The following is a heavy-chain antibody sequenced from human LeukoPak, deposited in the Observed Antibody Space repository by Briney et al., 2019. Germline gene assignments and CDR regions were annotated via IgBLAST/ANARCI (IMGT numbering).Heavy chain of an antibody. D-gene: IGHD6-6*01. CDR2: INHSGST. CDR3: ARGIYSSYPSFYYYYYYMDV. Sequence: PSETLSLTCAVYGGSFSGYYWSWIRQPPGKGLEWIGEINHSGSTNYNPSLKSRVTISVDTSKNQFSLKLSSVTAADTAVYYCARGIYSSYPSFYYYYYYMDVWGKGTTVTVSS. J-gene: IGHJ6*03. CDR1: GGSFSGYY. V-gene: IGHV4-34*01.